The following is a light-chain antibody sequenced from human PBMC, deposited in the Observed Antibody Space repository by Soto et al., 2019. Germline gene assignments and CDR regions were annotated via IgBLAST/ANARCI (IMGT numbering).Light chain of an antibody. J-gene: IGLJ1*01. CDR2: EVR. CDR1: SNDVGGYNF. V-gene: IGLV2-14*01. Sequence: QSVLTQPASVSGSPGQSITISCTGTSNDVGGYNFVSWYQQHPGKAPKLMISEVRNRPSGVSNRFSGSKSGNTASLTISGLQAEDEADYYCISYTGSSTLYVFGTETKVTVL. CDR3: ISYTGSSTLYV.